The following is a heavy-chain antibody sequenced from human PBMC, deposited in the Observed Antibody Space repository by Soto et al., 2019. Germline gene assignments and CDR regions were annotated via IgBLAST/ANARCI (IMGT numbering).Heavy chain of an antibody. Sequence: SETLSLTCSVSDDSINSDKYYWGWIRQPPGKGLEWIGSIYYRGNAYYNPSLQTRVTISLDKSKSQFSLKLNSVTAADTAVYYCARLRITMVRGVGYYFDYWGQGTLVTVSS. CDR2: IYYRGNA. CDR1: DDSINSDKYY. D-gene: IGHD3-10*01. J-gene: IGHJ4*02. CDR3: ARLRITMVRGVGYYFDY. V-gene: IGHV4-39*01.